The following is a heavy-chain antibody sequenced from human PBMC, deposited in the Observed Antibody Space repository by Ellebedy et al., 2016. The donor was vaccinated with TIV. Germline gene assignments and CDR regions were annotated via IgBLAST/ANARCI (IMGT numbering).Heavy chain of an antibody. CDR1: GFTLSSYW. CDR2: IKSDGSVT. V-gene: IGHV3-74*03. Sequence: GGSLRLXXVASGFTLSSYWMHWVRQAPGKGLVWVSRIKSDGSVTTYADSVKGRFTTSRDNSKNTLYLQMNSLRAEDTAVYYCASGGDYYDSSGHYAELDYWGQGTLVTVSS. D-gene: IGHD3-22*01. CDR3: ASGGDYYDSSGHYAELDY. J-gene: IGHJ4*02.